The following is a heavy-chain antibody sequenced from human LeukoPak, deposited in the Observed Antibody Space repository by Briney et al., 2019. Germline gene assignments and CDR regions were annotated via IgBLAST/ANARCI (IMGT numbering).Heavy chain of an antibody. J-gene: IGHJ6*02. Sequence: ASVKVSCKASGGTFSSYAISWVRQAPGQGLEWMGGIIPNFGTANYAQKFQGRVTITADESTSTAYMDLSSLRSEDTAVYYCASVYCTNGVCFTYGMDVWGQGTTVTVSS. CDR2: IIPNFGTA. CDR3: ASVYCTNGVCFTYGMDV. CDR1: GGTFSSYA. V-gene: IGHV1-69*01. D-gene: IGHD2-8*01.